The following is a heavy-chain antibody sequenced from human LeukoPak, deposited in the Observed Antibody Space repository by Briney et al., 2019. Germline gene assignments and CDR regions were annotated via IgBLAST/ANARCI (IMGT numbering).Heavy chain of an antibody. D-gene: IGHD3-10*01. CDR3: AKGTSYGSGSYAGDY. CDR2: ISWNSGSI. CDR1: GFTFDDYA. Sequence: GGSLRLSCAASGFTFDDYAMHWVRQAPGKGLEWVSGISWNSGSIGYADSVKGRFTISRDNAKNSLYLQMNSLRAEDTAFYYCAKGTSYGSGSYAGDYWGQGTLVTVSS. J-gene: IGHJ4*02. V-gene: IGHV3-9*01.